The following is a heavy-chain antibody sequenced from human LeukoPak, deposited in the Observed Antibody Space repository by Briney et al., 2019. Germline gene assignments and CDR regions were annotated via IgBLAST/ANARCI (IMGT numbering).Heavy chain of an antibody. D-gene: IGHD4-23*01. CDR3: ASDLTFYGGIIRDY. CDR2: INPNSGGT. Sequence: ASVKVSCKASGYTFTGYYMHWVRQAPGQGLEWMGWINPNSGGTNYAQKFQGRVTMTRDTSISTAYMELSRLRSDDTAVYHCASDLTFYGGIIRDYWGQGTLVTVSS. CDR1: GYTFTGYY. V-gene: IGHV1-2*02. J-gene: IGHJ4*02.